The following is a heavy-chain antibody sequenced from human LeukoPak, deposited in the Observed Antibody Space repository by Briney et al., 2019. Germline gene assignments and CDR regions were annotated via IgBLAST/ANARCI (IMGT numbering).Heavy chain of an antibody. V-gene: IGHV1-69*13. J-gene: IGHJ5*02. CDR1: GGTFSSYA. D-gene: IGHD2-15*01. CDR3: ARDGPYGFMAAASNWFDP. CDR2: IIPIFGTA. Sequence: GASVKVSCKASGGTFSSYAISWVRQAPGQGLEWMGGIIPIFGTANYAQKFQGRVTITADESTSTAYMELSSLRSEDTAVYYCARDGPYGFMAAASNWFDPWGQGTLVTVSS.